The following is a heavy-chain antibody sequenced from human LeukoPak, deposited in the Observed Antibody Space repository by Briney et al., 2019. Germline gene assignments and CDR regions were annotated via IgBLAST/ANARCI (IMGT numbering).Heavy chain of an antibody. Sequence: KASETLSLTCAVSGGSISSSNWWSWVRQAPGKGLEWVSAISGSGGSTYYADSVKGRFTISRDNSKNTLYLQMNSLRAEDTAVYYCAKDYCSGGSCYPGPFHYWGQGTLVTVSS. CDR3: AKDYCSGGSCYPGPFHY. V-gene: IGHV3-23*01. D-gene: IGHD2-15*01. CDR2: ISGSGGST. CDR1: GGSISSSN. J-gene: IGHJ4*02.